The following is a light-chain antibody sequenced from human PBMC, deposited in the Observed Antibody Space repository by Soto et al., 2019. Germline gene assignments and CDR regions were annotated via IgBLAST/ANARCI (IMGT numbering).Light chain of an antibody. V-gene: IGLV2-14*01. J-gene: IGLJ1*01. CDR2: EVT. CDR1: SSDVGGYNF. Sequence: QSALTQPASVSGSPGQSITISCTGTSSDVGGYNFVSWYQQHPGKAPKLMIYEVTNRPSGVSTRFSGSKSGNTASLTISGLQAVDEADYYCGSYSDTSPCVFGTGTQLTVL. CDR3: GSYSDTSPCV.